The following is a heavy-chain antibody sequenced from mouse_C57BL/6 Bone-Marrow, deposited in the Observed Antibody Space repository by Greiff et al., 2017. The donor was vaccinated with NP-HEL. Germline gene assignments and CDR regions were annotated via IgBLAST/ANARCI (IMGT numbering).Heavy chain of an antibody. CDR2: IHPNSGST. V-gene: IGHV1-64*01. Sequence: QVQLQQPGAELVKPGASVKLSCKASGYTFTSYWMHWVKQRPGQGLEWIGMIHPNSGSTNYNEKFKSKATLTVDKSSSTAYMQLSSLTSEDSAVYYCARSPITTVVYWYFDVWGTGTTVTVSS. CDR3: ARSPITTVVYWYFDV. D-gene: IGHD1-1*01. J-gene: IGHJ1*03. CDR1: GYTFTSYW.